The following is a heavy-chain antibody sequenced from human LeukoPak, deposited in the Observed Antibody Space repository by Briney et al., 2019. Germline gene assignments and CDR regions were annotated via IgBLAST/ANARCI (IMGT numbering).Heavy chain of an antibody. J-gene: IGHJ4*02. V-gene: IGHV4-61*02. D-gene: IGHD6-13*01. CDR1: GGSISSGSYY. Sequence: SQTLSLTCTVSGGSISSGSYYWSWIRQPAGKGLEWIGRIYTSGSTNYNPSLKSRVTISVDTSKNQFSLKLSSVTAADTAVYYCARSSIAAAPDYWGQGTLVTVSS. CDR3: ARSSIAAAPDY. CDR2: IYTSGST.